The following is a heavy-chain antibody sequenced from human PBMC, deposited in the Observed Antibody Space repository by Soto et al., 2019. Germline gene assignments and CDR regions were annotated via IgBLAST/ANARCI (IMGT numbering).Heavy chain of an antibody. CDR2: IWYDGSNK. D-gene: IGHD6-19*01. CDR3: ARGYGLSSGWYVCLFDY. V-gene: IGHV3-33*01. Sequence: QVQLVESGGGVVQPGRSLRLSCATSGFTFSSYGMHWVRQAPGKGLEWVAVIWYDGSNKHYADSVKGRFTISRDNSKNTLYLQMNSLRAEDTAVYYCARGYGLSSGWYVCLFDYWGQGILVTVSS. CDR1: GFTFSSYG. J-gene: IGHJ4*02.